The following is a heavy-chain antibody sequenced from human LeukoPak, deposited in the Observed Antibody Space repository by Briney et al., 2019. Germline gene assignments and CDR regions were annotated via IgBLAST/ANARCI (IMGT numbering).Heavy chain of an antibody. D-gene: IGHD6-13*01. Sequence: GGSLRLSCAASGFTFSSYAMSWVRQAPGKGLEWVSAISGSGGSTYYADFVKGRFTISRDNSKNTLYLQMNSLRAEDTAVYYCANDRWVAAAGWTVPEYFQHWGQGTLVTVSS. CDR1: GFTFSSYA. V-gene: IGHV3-23*01. CDR3: ANDRWVAAAGWTVPEYFQH. J-gene: IGHJ1*01. CDR2: ISGSGGST.